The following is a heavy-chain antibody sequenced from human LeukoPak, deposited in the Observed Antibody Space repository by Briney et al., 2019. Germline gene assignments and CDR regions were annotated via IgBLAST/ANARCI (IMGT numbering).Heavy chain of an antibody. CDR3: AKDGYSSDAFDI. Sequence: GGSLRLSCAASGFTFSSYAMNWVRQAPGKGLEWVSAISGSGGSTYYADSVKGRFTISRDNSKNTLYLQMNSLRAEDTAVYYCAKDGYSSDAFDIWGQGTMVTVSS. D-gene: IGHD5-12*01. CDR1: GFTFSSYA. V-gene: IGHV3-23*01. CDR2: ISGSGGST. J-gene: IGHJ3*02.